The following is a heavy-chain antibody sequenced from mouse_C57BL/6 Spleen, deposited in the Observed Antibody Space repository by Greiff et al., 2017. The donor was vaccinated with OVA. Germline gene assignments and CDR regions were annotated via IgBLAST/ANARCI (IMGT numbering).Heavy chain of an antibody. CDR3: ASHYDGWFAY. V-gene: IGHV5-17*01. D-gene: IGHD1-2*01. CDR2: ISSGSSTI. Sequence: EVQRVESGGGLVKPGGSLELSCAASGFTFSDYGMHWVRQAPEKGLEWVAYISSGSSTIYYADTVKGRFTISRDNAKNTLFLQMTSLRSEDTAMYYCASHYDGWFAYWGQGTLVTVSA. J-gene: IGHJ3*01. CDR1: GFTFSDYG.